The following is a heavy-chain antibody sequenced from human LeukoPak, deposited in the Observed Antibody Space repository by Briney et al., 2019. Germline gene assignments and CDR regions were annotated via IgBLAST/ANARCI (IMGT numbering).Heavy chain of an antibody. CDR3: ARGYYYGSGSPGRGYYYYYGMDV. D-gene: IGHD3-10*01. Sequence: PSETLSLTCTVSGGSISSYYWSWIRQPPGKGLEWIGYIYYSGSTNYNPSLKSRVTISVDTSKNQFSLKLSSVTAADTAVYYCARGYYYGSGSPGRGYYYYYGMDVWGQGTTVTVSS. V-gene: IGHV4-59*01. CDR2: IYYSGST. J-gene: IGHJ6*02. CDR1: GGSISSYY.